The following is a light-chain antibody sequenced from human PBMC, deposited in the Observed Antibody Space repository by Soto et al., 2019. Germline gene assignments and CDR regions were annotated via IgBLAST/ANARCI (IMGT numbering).Light chain of an antibody. CDR1: SSDVGGYNY. V-gene: IGLV2-14*01. Sequence: QSALTQPASVSGSPGQSITISCTGTSSDVGGYNYVSWYLQHPGKAPKLMIYDVSNRPSGVSNRFSASKSGNTASLTISGLQAEDEADYYCSSYTSSNTVVFGGGTKVTVL. CDR2: DVS. CDR3: SSYTSSNTVV. J-gene: IGLJ2*01.